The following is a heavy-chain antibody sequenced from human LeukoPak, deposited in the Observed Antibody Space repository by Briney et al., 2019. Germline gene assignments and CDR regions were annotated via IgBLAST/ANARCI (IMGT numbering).Heavy chain of an antibody. D-gene: IGHD3-10*01. CDR2: IIPILGIA. V-gene: IGHV1-69*04. CDR3: ARALGSGSYYPYYYYYGMDV. Sequence: ASVKVSCKASGGTFSSYAISWVRQAPGQGLEWMGRIIPILGIANYAQKFQGRVTITADKSTSTAYMELSSLRSEDTAVYYCARALGSGSYYPYYYYYGMDVWGQGTTVTVSS. CDR1: GGTFSSYA. J-gene: IGHJ6*02.